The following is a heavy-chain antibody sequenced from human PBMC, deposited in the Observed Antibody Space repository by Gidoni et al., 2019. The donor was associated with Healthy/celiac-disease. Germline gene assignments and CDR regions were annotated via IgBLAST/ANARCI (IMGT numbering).Heavy chain of an antibody. V-gene: IGHV4-39*01. J-gene: IGHJ6*02. CDR2: IYYSWST. CDR3: ARSRSGYYYYYGMDV. CDR1: GGSIRSRSYY. Sequence: QLQLQESGPGLVKPSETLSLTCTVSGGSIRSRSYYWGWIRKPPGKCLEWIVRIYYSWSTYYNPSLKSRVTIAVDTSKNQFSLKLSAVTAADTAVYYWARSRSGYYYYYGMDVWGQGTTVTVSS.